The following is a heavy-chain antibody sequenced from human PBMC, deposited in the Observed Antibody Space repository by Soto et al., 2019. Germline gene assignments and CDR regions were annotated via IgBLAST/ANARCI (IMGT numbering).Heavy chain of an antibody. J-gene: IGHJ6*02. Sequence: ASVKVSCKASGYTFTTYDINWVRQAAGQGLEWMGWMSPDSGTTGYAQKFQGRVTMTRDTSITTAYLELTSLKSEDTAVYYCAKDLSRDTRLAPGTIYGMDVWGQGTTVTVSS. D-gene: IGHD1-26*01. CDR2: MSPDSGTT. V-gene: IGHV1-8*01. CDR1: GYTFTTYD. CDR3: AKDLSRDTRLAPGTIYGMDV.